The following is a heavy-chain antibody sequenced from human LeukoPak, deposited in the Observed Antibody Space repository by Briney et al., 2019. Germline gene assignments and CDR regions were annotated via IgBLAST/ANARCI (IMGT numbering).Heavy chain of an antibody. J-gene: IGHJ5*01. V-gene: IGHV1-8*01. CDR2: KSPNSGNT. D-gene: IGHD1-1*01. CDR3: VRAPPNWGFNF. Sequence: ASVKVSCKASGYTFTNYDINWLRQAAEQGLEWMGWKSPNSGNTGYAQKFQGRVTMTRDTAITTAYMELTNRRSEDTATYYCVRAPPNWGFNFWGQGTLVTVSS. CDR1: GYTFTNYD.